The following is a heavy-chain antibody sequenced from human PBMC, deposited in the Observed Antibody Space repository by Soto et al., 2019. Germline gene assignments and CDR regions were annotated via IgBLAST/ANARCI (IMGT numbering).Heavy chain of an antibody. J-gene: IGHJ3*02. D-gene: IGHD2-21*01. V-gene: IGHV3-30-3*01. CDR2: ISNDGSNK. CDR1: GFIFSSYS. Sequence: QVQLVESGGGVVQPGRSLRLSCAASGFIFSSYSMHWVRQAPGKGLEWVAMISNDGSNKDYVDSVKGRFTISRDNSNXXXXXQMNSLRAEDTAVYYCARDQFLDAFDIWGQGTMVTVSS. CDR3: ARDQFLDAFDI.